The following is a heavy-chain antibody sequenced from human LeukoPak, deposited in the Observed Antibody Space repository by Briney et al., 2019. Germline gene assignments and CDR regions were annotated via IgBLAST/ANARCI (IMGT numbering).Heavy chain of an antibody. J-gene: IGHJ4*02. D-gene: IGHD2-2*01. CDR2: IIPIFGTA. CDR1: GGTFSSYA. CDR3: ASPHCSSTSCFHYYFDY. Sequence: GASVKVSCKASGGTFSSYAISWVRQAPGQGLEWVGGIIPIFGTANYAQKFQGRVTITTDESTSTAYMELSSLRSEDTAVYYCASPHCSSTSCFHYYFDYWGQGTLVTVSS. V-gene: IGHV1-69*05.